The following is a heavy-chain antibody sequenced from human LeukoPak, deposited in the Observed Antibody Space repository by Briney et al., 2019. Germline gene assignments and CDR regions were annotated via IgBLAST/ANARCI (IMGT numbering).Heavy chain of an antibody. CDR2: ISGNSRTL. J-gene: IGHJ4*02. Sequence: GGSLRLSCTASGFTFSSSEMSWGRQAPGGGREWGSYISGNSRTLYYEDSVKGRLTISRDTGKNSLYLQMNSLRAEDTAVYYCARESGLGVISPYFDFWGQGTLVTVSS. V-gene: IGHV3-48*03. CDR3: ARESGLGVISPYFDF. D-gene: IGHD2-21*01. CDR1: GFTFSSSE.